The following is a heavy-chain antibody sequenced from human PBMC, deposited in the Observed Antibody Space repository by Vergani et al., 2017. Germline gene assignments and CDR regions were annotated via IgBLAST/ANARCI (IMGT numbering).Heavy chain of an antibody. V-gene: IGHV2-70*15. CDR3: VRIRGVTTDY. CDR2: IDWDDNK. J-gene: IGHJ4*02. CDR1: GFSLTTSGIC. Sequence: QVTLRESGPALVKPTQTLTLTCTFSGFSLTTSGICMTWIRQPPGKALEWLARIDWDDNKYYSTSLKTRLTISKDTSNNQVVLTMTNMDPVETATYYCVRIRGVTTDYWGQGTLVTVSS. D-gene: IGHD2-21*02.